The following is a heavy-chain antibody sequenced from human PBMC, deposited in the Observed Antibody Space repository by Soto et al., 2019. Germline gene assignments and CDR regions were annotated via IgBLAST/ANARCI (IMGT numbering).Heavy chain of an antibody. J-gene: IGHJ3*02. D-gene: IGHD6-13*01. CDR1: GFTFDDYA. CDR2: ISWNSGCI. CDR3: AKEKRSSSWYGAFDI. Sequence: EVQLVESGGGLVQPGRSLRLSCAASGFTFDDYAMHWVRQAPGKGLEWVSGISWNSGCIGYADSVKGRFTISRDNAKNSLYLQMNSLRAEDTALYYCAKEKRSSSWYGAFDIWGQGTMVTVSS. V-gene: IGHV3-9*01.